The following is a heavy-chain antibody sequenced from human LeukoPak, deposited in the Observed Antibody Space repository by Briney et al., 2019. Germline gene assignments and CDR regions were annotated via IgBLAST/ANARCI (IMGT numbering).Heavy chain of an antibody. CDR3: ARDVLGERARPRLGPNWFDP. D-gene: IGHD3-10*01. J-gene: IGHJ5*02. CDR2: INPNSGGT. V-gene: IGHV1-2*02. CDR1: GYTFTGYY. Sequence: ASVKVSCKASGYTFTGYYMHWVRQAPGQGLEWMGWINPNSGGTNYAQKFQGRVTMTRDTSISTAYMELRSLRSDDTAVYYCARDVLGERARPRLGPNWFDPWGQGTLVTVSS.